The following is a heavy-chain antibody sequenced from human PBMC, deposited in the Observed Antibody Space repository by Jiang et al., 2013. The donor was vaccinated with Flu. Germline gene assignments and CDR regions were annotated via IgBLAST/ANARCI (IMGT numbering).Heavy chain of an antibody. CDR3: ATSNGYLDH. J-gene: IGHJ4*02. CDR1: GFTFNVYS. V-gene: IGHV3-48*02. Sequence: ASGFTFNVYSMNWVRQAPGKGLEWVAYIPGSGSPIYYADSVKGRFTISRDNAKNSVYLQMNSLRDEDTAVYYCATSNGYLDHWGQGTLVTVSS. D-gene: IGHD2-8*01. CDR2: IPGSGSPI.